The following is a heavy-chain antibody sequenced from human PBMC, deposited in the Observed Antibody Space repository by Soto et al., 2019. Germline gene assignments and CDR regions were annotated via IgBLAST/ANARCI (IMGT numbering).Heavy chain of an antibody. CDR3: AKDSGYNYGYFRWFDP. CDR1: GGSISGYY. CDR2: IYYSGST. V-gene: IGHV4-59*12. D-gene: IGHD5-18*01. J-gene: IGHJ5*02. Sequence: SETLSLTCIVSGGSISGYYWSWIRQPPGKGLEWIGYIYYSGSTNYNPSLKSRVTMSVDTSKNQFSLKLSSVTAADTAVYYCAKDSGYNYGYFRWFDPWGQGTLVTVSS.